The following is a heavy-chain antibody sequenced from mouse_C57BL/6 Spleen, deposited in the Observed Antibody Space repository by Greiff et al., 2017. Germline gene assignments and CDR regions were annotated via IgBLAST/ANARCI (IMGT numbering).Heavy chain of an antibody. CDR3: ANYGSWFAY. D-gene: IGHD1-1*01. V-gene: IGHV1-82*01. Sequence: VKLMESGPELVKPGASVKISCKASGYAFSSSWMNWVKQRPGKGLEWIGRIYPGDGDTNYNGKFKGKATLTADKSSSTAYMQLSSLTSEDSAVYFCANYGSWFAYWGQGTLVTVSA. CDR2: IYPGDGDT. CDR1: GYAFSSSW. J-gene: IGHJ3*01.